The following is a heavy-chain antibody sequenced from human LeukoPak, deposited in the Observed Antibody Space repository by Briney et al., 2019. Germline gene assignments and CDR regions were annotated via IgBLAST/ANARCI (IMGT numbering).Heavy chain of an antibody. Sequence: GDSLRLSCAASGFTFSSYAMHGVRQAPGKGLEWVAVISYDGSNKYYADSVRGRFTISRDNSKNTLYLQMNSLRAEDTAVYYCARAVAVYYFDYWGQGTLVTVSS. V-gene: IGHV3-30-3*01. CDR1: GFTFSSYA. CDR2: ISYDGSNK. D-gene: IGHD6-19*01. J-gene: IGHJ4*02. CDR3: ARAVAVYYFDY.